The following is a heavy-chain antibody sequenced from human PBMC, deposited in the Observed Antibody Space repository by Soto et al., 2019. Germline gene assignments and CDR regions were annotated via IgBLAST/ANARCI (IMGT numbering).Heavy chain of an antibody. J-gene: IGHJ4*02. V-gene: IGHV4-4*07. D-gene: IGHD3-9*01. CDR2: IYTSGST. CDR1: GGSISSYY. CDR3: ARGTRLVTSSGYFDY. Sequence: SETLSLTCSVSGGSISSYYWSWIRQPAGKGLEWIGRIYTSGSTTYNPSLNSRVTMSVDTSKNQFSLKLNSVTAADTAVYYCARGTRLVTSSGYFDYWGQGTLVTVSS.